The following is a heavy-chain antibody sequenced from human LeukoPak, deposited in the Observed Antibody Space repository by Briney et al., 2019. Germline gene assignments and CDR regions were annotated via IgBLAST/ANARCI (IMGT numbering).Heavy chain of an antibody. Sequence: GGSLRLSCAASGFAFSSYSMNWVRQAPGKGLEWVSSISSSSSYIYYAGSVKGRFTISRDNAKNSLYLQMNSLRAEDTAVYYCARVRYSLGAFDIWGQGAMVTVSS. J-gene: IGHJ3*02. CDR2: ISSSSSYI. D-gene: IGHD2-15*01. CDR1: GFAFSSYS. CDR3: ARVRYSLGAFDI. V-gene: IGHV3-21*01.